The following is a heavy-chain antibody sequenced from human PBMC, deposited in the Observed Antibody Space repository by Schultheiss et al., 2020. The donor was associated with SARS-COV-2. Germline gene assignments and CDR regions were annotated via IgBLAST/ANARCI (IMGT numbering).Heavy chain of an antibody. CDR3: ARDGGFCSSASCQNRGYFYYMDV. V-gene: IGHV3-30*04. Sequence: GSLRLSCAASGFTFSPYAMHWVRQAPGRGLEWVALISNDGTYKSYADSVKGRFTISRDSSKNTMFLQMNSLRPEDTAVFYCARDGGFCSSASCQNRGYFYYMDVWGRGTTVTVSS. J-gene: IGHJ6*03. CDR1: GFTFSPYA. D-gene: IGHD2-2*01. CDR2: ISNDGTYK.